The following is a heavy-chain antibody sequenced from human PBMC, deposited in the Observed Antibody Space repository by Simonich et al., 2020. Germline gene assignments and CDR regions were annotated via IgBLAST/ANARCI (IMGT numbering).Heavy chain of an antibody. V-gene: IGHV3-30*07. CDR2: ISYDGSNK. CDR3: ARAGDDEHAFDI. J-gene: IGHJ3*02. CDR1: GFTFSSYA. D-gene: IGHD7-27*01. Sequence: QVQLVESGGGVVQPGRSLRLSCAASGFTFSSYAMHWFRQAPGKGLEWVAVISYDGSNKYYADSVKGRFTISRDNSKNTLYLQMNSLRAEDTAVYYCARAGDDEHAFDIWGQGTMVTVSS.